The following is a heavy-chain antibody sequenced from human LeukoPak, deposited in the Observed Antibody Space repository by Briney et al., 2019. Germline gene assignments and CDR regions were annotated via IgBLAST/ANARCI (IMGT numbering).Heavy chain of an antibody. CDR2: IYHSGST. J-gene: IGHJ4*02. Sequence: PSXXLSPTCAVSGYSISSGYYWGWIRPPPGKGLEWIGSIYHSGSTYYNPSLKSRVTISVDTSKNQFSLKLSSVTAADTAVYYCASAYYDILTGYFDYWGQGTLVTVSS. CDR1: GYSISSGYY. D-gene: IGHD3-9*01. V-gene: IGHV4-38-2*01. CDR3: ASAYYDILTGYFDY.